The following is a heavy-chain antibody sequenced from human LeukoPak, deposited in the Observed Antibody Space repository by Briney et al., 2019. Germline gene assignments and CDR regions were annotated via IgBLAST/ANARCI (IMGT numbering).Heavy chain of an antibody. D-gene: IGHD3-9*01. J-gene: IGHJ4*02. Sequence: SVNVSCKASVYTFTFYYMHWVRQAPGQGLEWIGWINSNSGGTNYAQSFQGRVTMNRDTHISTAYMELSRLRSDDTAVYYCARDLTGRSDYWGQGTLVTVSS. V-gene: IGHV1-2*02. CDR3: ARDLTGRSDY. CDR2: INSNSGGT. CDR1: VYTFTFYY.